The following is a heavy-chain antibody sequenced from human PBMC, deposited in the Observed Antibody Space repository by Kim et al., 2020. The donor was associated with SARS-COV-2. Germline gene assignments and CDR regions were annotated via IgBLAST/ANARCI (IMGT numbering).Heavy chain of an antibody. D-gene: IGHD3-22*01. V-gene: IGHV4-34*01. J-gene: IGHJ6*03. Sequence: SETLSLTCAVYGGSFSGYYWSWIRQPPGKGLEWIGEINHSGSTNYNPSLKSRVTISVDTSKNQFSLKMSSVPAADTAAYYCSRGVVTMIGVVISPYYYY. CDR2: INHSGST. CDR3: SRGVVTMIGVVISPYYYY. CDR1: GGSFSGYY.